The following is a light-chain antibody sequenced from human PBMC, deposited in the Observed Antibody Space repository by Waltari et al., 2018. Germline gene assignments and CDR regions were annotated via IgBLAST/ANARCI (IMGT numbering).Light chain of an antibody. CDR1: QSVSSN. J-gene: IGKJ5*01. CDR3: QQYDNWPPNT. V-gene: IGKV3-15*01. CDR2: GAS. Sequence: EIVMTQSPATLSVSFGFSVTLSCRASQSVSSNLAWYQQKPGQAPRLLIYGASTRATGIPARFSGSGSGTDFTLTISSLQSEDFAVYYCQQYDNWPPNTFGQGTRLEIK.